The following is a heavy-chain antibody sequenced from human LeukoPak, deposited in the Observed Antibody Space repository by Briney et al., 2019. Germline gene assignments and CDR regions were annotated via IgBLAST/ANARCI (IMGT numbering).Heavy chain of an antibody. Sequence: GGSLRLSCAASGFTFSSYWMHWVRQAPGKGLVWVSRINSDGSSTTYADSVKGRFTISRDNAKNSLYLQMNSLRAEDTAVYYCARDADVYCGGDCYLDYWGQGTLVTVSS. V-gene: IGHV3-74*01. J-gene: IGHJ4*02. CDR3: ARDADVYCGGDCYLDY. CDR2: INSDGSST. CDR1: GFTFSSYW. D-gene: IGHD2-21*02.